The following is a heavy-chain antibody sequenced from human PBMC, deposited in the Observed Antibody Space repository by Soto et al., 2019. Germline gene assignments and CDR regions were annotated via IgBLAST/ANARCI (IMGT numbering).Heavy chain of an antibody. CDR3: AAGRRFGDLWGWFDP. J-gene: IGHJ5*02. V-gene: IGHV1-8*01. CDR2: INPNSGNT. CDR1: GYTFTSYD. Sequence: QVQLVQSGAEVKKPGASVKVSCKASGYTFTSYDINWVRQATGQGLEWLGWINPNSGNTGYAQKCQGRVTMTRNTSISTAYMELSSLRSEETAVYYCAAGRRFGDLWGWFDPWGQGTLVTVSS. D-gene: IGHD3-10*01.